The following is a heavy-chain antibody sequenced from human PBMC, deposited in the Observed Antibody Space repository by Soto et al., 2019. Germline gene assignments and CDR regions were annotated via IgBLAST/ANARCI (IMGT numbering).Heavy chain of an antibody. D-gene: IGHD4-17*01. J-gene: IGHJ4*02. V-gene: IGHV3-21*01. Sequence: PGGSLRLSCAASGFTFSSYSMNWVRQAPGKGLEWVSSISSSSSYIYYADSVKGRFTISRDNAKNSLYLQMNSLRAEDTAVYYCARYLLGRPAVTTYYFDYWGQGTLVTVSS. CDR1: GFTFSSYS. CDR2: ISSSSSYI. CDR3: ARYLLGRPAVTTYYFDY.